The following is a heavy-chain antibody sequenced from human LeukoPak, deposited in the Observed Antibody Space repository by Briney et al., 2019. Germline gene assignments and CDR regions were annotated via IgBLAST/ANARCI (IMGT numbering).Heavy chain of an antibody. CDR2: IIPIFGTA. CDR1: GYTFTSYG. Sequence: ASVKVSCKASGYTFTSYGISWVRQAPGQGLEWMGGIIPIFGTANYAQKFQGRVTITADESTSTAYMELSSLRSEDTAVYYCARDHTSSGYMYYFDYWGQGTLVTVSS. CDR3: ARDHTSSGYMYYFDY. J-gene: IGHJ4*02. V-gene: IGHV1-69*13. D-gene: IGHD3-22*01.